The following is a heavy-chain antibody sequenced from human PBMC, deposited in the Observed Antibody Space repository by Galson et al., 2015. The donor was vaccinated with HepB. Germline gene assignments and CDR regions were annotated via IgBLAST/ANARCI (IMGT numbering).Heavy chain of an antibody. CDR1: GFTFSNSA. CDR3: AREREAGTPYWYFDL. CDR2: ISSNGGST. D-gene: IGHD6-13*01. J-gene: IGHJ2*01. Sequence: SLRLSCAAAGFTFSNSAMHWVRQAPGKGLEYVSAISSNGGSTYYANSVKGRFTISRDNSKNTLYLQMGSLRAEDMAVYYCAREREAGTPYWYFDLWGRGTLVTVSS. V-gene: IGHV3-64*01.